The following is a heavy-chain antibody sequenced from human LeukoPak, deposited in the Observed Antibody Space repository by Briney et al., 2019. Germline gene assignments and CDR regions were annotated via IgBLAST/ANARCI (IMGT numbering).Heavy chain of an antibody. Sequence: PGGSLRLSCAASGFAFSSFAMGWVRQSPGKGLEWLSTINGGGNTTFYSDSVKGRFTISRDNSKNTLYLHMDSLRPDDTATYYCTKELHVAVAVADYYYFCMDVWGRGTAVTVSS. CDR2: INGGGNTT. J-gene: IGHJ6*03. CDR1: GFAFSSFA. D-gene: IGHD6-19*01. CDR3: TKELHVAVAVADYYYFCMDV. V-gene: IGHV3-23*01.